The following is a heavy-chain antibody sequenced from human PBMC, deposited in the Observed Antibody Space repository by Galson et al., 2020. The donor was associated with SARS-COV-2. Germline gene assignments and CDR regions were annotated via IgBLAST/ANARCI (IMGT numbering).Heavy chain of an antibody. V-gene: IGHV4-38-2*02. Sequence: SETLSLTCTVSGYSISSGYYWGWIRQPPGKGLEWIGSIYHSGSTYYNPSLKSRVTISVDTSKNQFSLKLSSVTAADTAVYYCARAPRRYGMDVWGQGTMVTVSS. CDR2: IYHSGST. J-gene: IGHJ6*02. CDR3: ARAPRRYGMDV. CDR1: GYSISSGYY.